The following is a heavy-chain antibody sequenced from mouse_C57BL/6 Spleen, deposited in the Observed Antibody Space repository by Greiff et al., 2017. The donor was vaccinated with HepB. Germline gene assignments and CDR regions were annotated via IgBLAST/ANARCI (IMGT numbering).Heavy chain of an antibody. CDR3: ARAPISITTYYFDY. CDR1: GYTFTSYW. V-gene: IGHV1-55*01. D-gene: IGHD1-1*01. Sequence: QVQLQQPGAELVKPGASVKMPCKASGYTFTSYWITWVKQRPGQGLEWIGDIYPGSGSTNYNEKFKSKATLTVDTSSSTAYMQLSSLTSEDSAVYYCARAPISITTYYFDYWGQGTTLTVSS. J-gene: IGHJ2*01. CDR2: IYPGSGST.